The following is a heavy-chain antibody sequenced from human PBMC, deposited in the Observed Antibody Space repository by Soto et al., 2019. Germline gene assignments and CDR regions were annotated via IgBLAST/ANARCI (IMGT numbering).Heavy chain of an antibody. Sequence: GGSLRLSCAASGFTFSSYEINWVRQAPGKGLEWVSYITSSGTTAYYADSVKGRFTISRDNAKNSLYLQMKSLGAEDTAVYHCVNLAGRTSFDYWGQGTLVTVSS. CDR2: ITSSGTTA. V-gene: IGHV3-48*03. J-gene: IGHJ4*02. CDR1: GFTFSSYE. CDR3: VNLAGRTSFDY.